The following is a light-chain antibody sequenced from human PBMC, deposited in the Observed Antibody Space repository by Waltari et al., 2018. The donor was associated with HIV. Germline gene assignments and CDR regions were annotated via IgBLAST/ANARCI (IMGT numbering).Light chain of an antibody. CDR2: GKN. CDR3: HSRDSSGYSYV. J-gene: IGLJ1*01. V-gene: IGLV3-19*01. CDR1: SLRRYY. Sequence: SSELTQDPDVSVALGQTLKLTCQGDSLRRYYANWYQQKPGQAPVLVLHGKNSRPSGVPDRFSGSTSGSTASLTITGAQAEDEAVYHCHSRDSSGYSYVFGNGTQVTVL.